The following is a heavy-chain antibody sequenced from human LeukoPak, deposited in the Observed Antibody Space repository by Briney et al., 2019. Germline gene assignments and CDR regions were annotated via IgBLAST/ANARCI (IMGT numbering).Heavy chain of an antibody. J-gene: IGHJ4*02. CDR3: AKSLYGGCDY. CDR1: GFIFSTYA. CDR2: VNGNGGST. D-gene: IGHD3-16*02. V-gene: IGHV3-23*01. Sequence: GGSLRLSCAASGFIFSTYAMSWVRQAPGKGLEWVSGVNGNGGSTSYADSVKGRFTIFRDNSKNTVYLQMNSLRVEDTAVYYCAKSLYGGCDYWGQGTVVTVSS.